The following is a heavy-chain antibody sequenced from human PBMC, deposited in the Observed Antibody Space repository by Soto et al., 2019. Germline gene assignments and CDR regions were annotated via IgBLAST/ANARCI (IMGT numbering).Heavy chain of an antibody. CDR3: AKDGIGYCISTSCYSVDY. J-gene: IGHJ4*02. CDR2: ISGSGGGST. CDR1: GFTFSSYA. V-gene: IGHV3-23*01. D-gene: IGHD2-2*01. Sequence: EVQLLESGGGLVQPGGSLRLSCAASGFTFSSYAMSWVRQAPGKGLECVSAISGSGGGSTYYADSVKGRFTISRDNSKNTRYWQMNSLRAEDTAVYYCAKDGIGYCISTSCYSVDYWGQGTLVTVSS.